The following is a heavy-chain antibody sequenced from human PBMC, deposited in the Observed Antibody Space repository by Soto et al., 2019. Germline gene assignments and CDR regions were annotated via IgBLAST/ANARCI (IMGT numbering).Heavy chain of an antibody. CDR3: ARDAAVITFGGVIIDAFDI. V-gene: IGHV1-69*12. CDR1: GGTFSSYA. D-gene: IGHD3-16*02. Sequence: QVQLVQSGAEVKKPGSSVKVSCKASGGTFSSYAISWVRQAPGQGLEWMGGIIPIFGTANYAQKFQGRVTITADESTSTAYMELSSLRSEDTAVYYCARDAAVITFGGVIIDAFDIWGQGTMVTVSS. CDR2: IIPIFGTA. J-gene: IGHJ3*02.